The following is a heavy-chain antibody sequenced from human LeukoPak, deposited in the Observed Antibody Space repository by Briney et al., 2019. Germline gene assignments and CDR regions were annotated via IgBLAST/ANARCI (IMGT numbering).Heavy chain of an antibody. Sequence: SETLSLTCTVSGGSISSYYWSWIRQPAGKGLEWIGRIYTSGSTNYNPSLKSRVTMSVDTSKNQFSLKLSSVTAADTAVYCCASRIAAAGIDYWGQGTLVTVSS. J-gene: IGHJ4*02. CDR1: GGSISSYY. D-gene: IGHD6-13*01. CDR3: ASRIAAAGIDY. V-gene: IGHV4-4*07. CDR2: IYTSGST.